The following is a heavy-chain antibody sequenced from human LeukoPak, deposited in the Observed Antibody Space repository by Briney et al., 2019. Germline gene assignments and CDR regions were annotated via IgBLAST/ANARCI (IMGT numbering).Heavy chain of an antibody. D-gene: IGHD5-18*01. CDR3: ASGYSYGFDY. Sequence: SETLSLTCAIYSESFSGYFWSWIRQPPGKGLEWIGEINYSGSTNYNPSLKSRVTISVDTSKNQFSLKLSSVTAADTAVYYCASGYSYGFDYWGQGTLVTVSS. CDR1: SESFSGYF. J-gene: IGHJ4*02. V-gene: IGHV4-34*01. CDR2: INYSGST.